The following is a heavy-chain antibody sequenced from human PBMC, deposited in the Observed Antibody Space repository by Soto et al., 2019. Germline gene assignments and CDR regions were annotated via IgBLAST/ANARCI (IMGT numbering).Heavy chain of an antibody. J-gene: IGHJ5*02. V-gene: IGHV4-39*01. CDR2: IYYSGST. Sequence: PSETLSLTCTVSGGSISSSSYYWGWIRQPPGKGLEWIGSIYYSGSTYYNPSLKSRVTISVDTSKDQFSLKLSSVTAADTAVYYCARLPAVLRFLEWLPKNWFDPWGQGTLVTVSS. CDR3: ARLPAVLRFLEWLPKNWFDP. D-gene: IGHD3-3*01. CDR1: GGSISSSSYY.